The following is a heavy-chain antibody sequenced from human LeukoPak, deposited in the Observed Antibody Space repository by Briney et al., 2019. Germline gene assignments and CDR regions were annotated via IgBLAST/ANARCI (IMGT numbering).Heavy chain of an antibody. CDR2: MNPNSGNT. Sequence: ASVKVSCKASGYTFTSYDINWVRQAPGQGLEWMGWMNPNSGNTGYAQKFQGRVTMTRNTSISTAYMELSSLRSEDTAVYYCARVYYDSSGYYYDHFDYWGQGTLVTVSS. D-gene: IGHD3-22*01. J-gene: IGHJ4*02. V-gene: IGHV1-8*01. CDR1: GYTFTSYD. CDR3: ARVYYDSSGYYYDHFDY.